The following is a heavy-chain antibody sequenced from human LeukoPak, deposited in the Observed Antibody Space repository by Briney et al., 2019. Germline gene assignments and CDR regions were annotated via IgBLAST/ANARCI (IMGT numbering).Heavy chain of an antibody. V-gene: IGHV3-48*01. Sequence: PGGSLRLSCAASGFTFSSYSMNWVRQAPGKGLEWVSYISSSSSTIYYADSVKGRFTISRDNSKNTLYLQMNSLRAEDTAVYYCARLGIVGATNYFDYWGQGTLVTVSS. J-gene: IGHJ4*02. D-gene: IGHD1-26*01. CDR3: ARLGIVGATNYFDY. CDR1: GFTFSSYS. CDR2: ISSSSSTI.